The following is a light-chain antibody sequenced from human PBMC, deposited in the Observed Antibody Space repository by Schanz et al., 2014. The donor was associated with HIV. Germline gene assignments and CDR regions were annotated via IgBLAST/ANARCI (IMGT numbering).Light chain of an antibody. CDR2: ANN. CDR3: QSYDSSLSVVV. Sequence: QSVLTQPPSASGTPGQRVTISCSGSSSNVGSNTVNWYQHLPGTAPKLLMYANNQRASGVPDLFSGSESGTSASLAISGLQAEDEADYYCQSYDSSLSVVVFGGGTKLTVL. J-gene: IGLJ2*01. V-gene: IGLV1-44*01. CDR1: SSNVGSNT.